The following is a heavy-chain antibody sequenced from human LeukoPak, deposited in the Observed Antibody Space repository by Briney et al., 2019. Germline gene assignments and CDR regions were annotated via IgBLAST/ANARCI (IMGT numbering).Heavy chain of an antibody. CDR1: GFTFSTYW. CDR3: ARGYCSGGSCYTSPFDY. D-gene: IGHD2-15*01. Sequence: GGSLRLSCAASGFTFSTYWMSWVRQAPGKGLEWVANIKQDGSEKYYVDSVKGRFTISRDNAKNSLYLQMNSLRAEDTALYHCARGYCSGGSCYTSPFDYWGQGTLVTVSS. V-gene: IGHV3-7*03. J-gene: IGHJ4*02. CDR2: IKQDGSEK.